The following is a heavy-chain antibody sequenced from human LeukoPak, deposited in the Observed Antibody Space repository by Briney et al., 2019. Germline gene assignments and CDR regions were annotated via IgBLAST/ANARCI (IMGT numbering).Heavy chain of an antibody. CDR3: ARGHMVRGVMDTHSDY. CDR1: GYTFTGYY. D-gene: IGHD3-10*01. V-gene: IGHV1-2*02. J-gene: IGHJ4*02. Sequence: ASVKVSCKASGYTFTGYYMHWVRQAPGQGLEWMGWINPNSGGTNYAQKFQGRVTMTRDTSISTAYMELSRLRSDDTAVYYCARGHMVRGVMDTHSDYWGQGTLVTVSS. CDR2: INPNSGGT.